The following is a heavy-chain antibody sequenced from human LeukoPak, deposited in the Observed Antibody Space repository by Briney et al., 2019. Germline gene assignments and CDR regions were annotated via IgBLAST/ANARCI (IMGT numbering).Heavy chain of an antibody. J-gene: IGHJ4*02. CDR1: GFSFSSYS. CDR3: ARGISDLKDYGGNPPIDY. V-gene: IGHV3-21*01. CDR2: ISSSSSYI. Sequence: GGSLRLSCAASGFSFSSYSMNWVRQAPGKGLEWVSSISSSSSYIYYADSVKGRFTISRDNAKSSLYLQMNSLRAEDTAVYYCARGISDLKDYGGNPPIDYWGQGTLVTVSS. D-gene: IGHD4-23*01.